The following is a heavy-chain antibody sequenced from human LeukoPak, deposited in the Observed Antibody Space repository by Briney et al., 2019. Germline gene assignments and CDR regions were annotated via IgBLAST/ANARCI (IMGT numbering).Heavy chain of an antibody. Sequence: ASVKVSCKASGYSFTRYGMSWVRQAPGQGPEWMGWISGSNGNTNYAQKFHGRVTVTADTSTSTAYMEVWSLRPDDTAVYYCARSGRGTYYYFDWWGQGTLVTVPS. J-gene: IGHJ4*02. CDR2: ISGSNGNT. V-gene: IGHV1-18*01. CDR1: GYSFTRYG. D-gene: IGHD1-26*01. CDR3: ARSGRGTYYYFDW.